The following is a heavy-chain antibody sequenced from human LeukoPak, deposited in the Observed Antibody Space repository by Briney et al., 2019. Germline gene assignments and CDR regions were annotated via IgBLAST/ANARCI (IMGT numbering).Heavy chain of an antibody. Sequence: GGSLRLSCAASGFTFSTYSMTWVRQAPGKGLEWVSSISSSGSYIYYADSVKGRFTISRDNAKNSLYLQMNSLRAEDTAVYYCAGEVDCSSTSCYNEGWFDPWGQGTLVTVSS. CDR2: ISSSGSYI. CDR3: AGEVDCSSTSCYNEGWFDP. CDR1: GFTFSTYS. V-gene: IGHV3-21*01. J-gene: IGHJ5*02. D-gene: IGHD2-2*02.